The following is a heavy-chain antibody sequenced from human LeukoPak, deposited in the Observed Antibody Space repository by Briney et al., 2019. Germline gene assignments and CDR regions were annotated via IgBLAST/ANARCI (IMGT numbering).Heavy chain of an antibody. CDR1: GFTFSSYW. CDR2: IKQDGSEK. V-gene: IGHV3-7*01. J-gene: IGHJ6*03. D-gene: IGHD6-13*01. Sequence: PGGSLRLSCAASGFTFSSYWMSWVRQAPGEGLEWVANIKQDGSEKYYVDSVKGRFTISRDNAKNSLYLQMNSLRAEDTAVYYCARDKSSSWYYYYYYMDVWGKGTTVTVSS. CDR3: ARDKSSSWYYYYYYMDV.